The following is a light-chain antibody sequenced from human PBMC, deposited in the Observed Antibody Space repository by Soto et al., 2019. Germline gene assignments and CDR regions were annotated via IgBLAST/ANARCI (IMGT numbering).Light chain of an antibody. V-gene: IGLV1-44*01. CDR3: AAWDDSLNGHCV. CDR1: SSNIGSNT. Sequence: HSVLTPPPSASGTTGQRVTIFCSGSSSNIGSNTVNWYQQLPGTAPKLLIYSNNQRPSGVPDRFSGSKSGTSASLAISGLQSEDEADDYCAAWDDSLNGHCVFVTGTQLTVL. CDR2: SNN. J-gene: IGLJ1*01.